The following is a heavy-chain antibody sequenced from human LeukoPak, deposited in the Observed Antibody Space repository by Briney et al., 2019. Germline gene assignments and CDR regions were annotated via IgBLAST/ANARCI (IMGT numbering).Heavy chain of an antibody. CDR1: GGTFSSYA. V-gene: IGHV1-69*05. J-gene: IGHJ5*02. D-gene: IGHD4-23*01. Sequence: SVKVSCKASGGTFSSYAISWVRQAPGQGLEWMGGIIPIFGTANYAQKFQGRVTITTDESTSTAYMELSSLRSEDTAVYYCAREGRRGNSPYNWFDPWGQGTLVTVSS. CDR2: IIPIFGTA. CDR3: AREGRRGNSPYNWFDP.